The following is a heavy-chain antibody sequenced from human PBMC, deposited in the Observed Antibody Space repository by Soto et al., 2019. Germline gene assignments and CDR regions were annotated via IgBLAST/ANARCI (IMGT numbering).Heavy chain of an antibody. D-gene: IGHD2-2*01. CDR2: IYWDDDK. V-gene: IGHV2-5*02. CDR3: ARLSYCINTSCYLLDY. CDR1: GFSLSTSGVG. J-gene: IGHJ4*02. Sequence: QITLKESGPTLVKPTQTLTLTCTFSGFSLSTSGVGVGWIRQPPGKTLECLAMIYWDDDKRYSPSLKSRLTITKDPSKNQVVLTMTNMDPVDTATYYCARLSYCINTSCYLLDYWGQGTLVTVSS.